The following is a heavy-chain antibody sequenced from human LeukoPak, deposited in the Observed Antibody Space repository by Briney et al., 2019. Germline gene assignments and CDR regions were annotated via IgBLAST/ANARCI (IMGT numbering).Heavy chain of an antibody. V-gene: IGHV1-2*02. J-gene: IGHJ4*02. CDR2: INPKSGGT. Sequence: EASVKVSCKASGYTFTSYYLHWVRQAPGQGLEWMGWINPKSGGTNYAQKFQGRVTMTRDTSISTIYMELSRLISDDTAVYYCARGTRFGAASDTGYWGQGTLVTVSS. CDR3: ARGTRFGAASDTGY. CDR1: GYTFTSYY. D-gene: IGHD6-13*01.